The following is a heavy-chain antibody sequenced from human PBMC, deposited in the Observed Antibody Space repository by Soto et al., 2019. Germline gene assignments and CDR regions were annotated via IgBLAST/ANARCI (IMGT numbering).Heavy chain of an antibody. D-gene: IGHD3-22*01. CDR2: ISAYNGNT. J-gene: IGHJ4*02. CDR1: GYTFTSYG. Sequence: ASVKVSCKASGYTFTSYGISWVRQAPGLGLEWMGWISAYNGNTNYAQKLQGRVTMTTDTSTSTAYMELRSLRSDDTAVYYCARAPPYYYDSSGYYLPIDYWGQGTLVTVPQ. V-gene: IGHV1-18*01. CDR3: ARAPPYYYDSSGYYLPIDY.